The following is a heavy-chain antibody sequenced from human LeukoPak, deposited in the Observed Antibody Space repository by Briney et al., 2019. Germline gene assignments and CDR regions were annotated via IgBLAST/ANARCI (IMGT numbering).Heavy chain of an antibody. Sequence: PSETLSLTCTVSGSSISSSSYYWGWIRQPPGKGLEWIGSIYYSGSTYYNPSLKSRVTISVDTSKNQFSLKLSSVTAADTAVYYCARQPGNHFDYWGQGTLVTVSS. V-gene: IGHV4-39*01. D-gene: IGHD1-14*01. CDR1: GSSISSSSYY. CDR3: ARQPGNHFDY. J-gene: IGHJ4*02. CDR2: IYYSGST.